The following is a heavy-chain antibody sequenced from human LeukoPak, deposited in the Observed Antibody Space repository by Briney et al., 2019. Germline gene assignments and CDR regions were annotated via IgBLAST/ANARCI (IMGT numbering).Heavy chain of an antibody. CDR2: IQEDGKKE. CDR1: GGSISRTNR. Sequence: ETLSLTCDVSGGSISRTNRWSWVRQAPGKGLEWVANIQEDGKKENYVDSVRGRFTISRDNAKNSIYLQMNSLRVEDTAVYYCAKDIVGGGDDYWGQGTLVIVSS. J-gene: IGHJ4*02. V-gene: IGHV3-7*01. CDR3: AKDIVGGGDDY. D-gene: IGHD2-21*02.